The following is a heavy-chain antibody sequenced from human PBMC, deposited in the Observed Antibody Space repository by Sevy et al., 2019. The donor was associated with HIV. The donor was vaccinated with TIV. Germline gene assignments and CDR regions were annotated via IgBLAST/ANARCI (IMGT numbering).Heavy chain of an antibody. CDR1: GFTFSNSA. D-gene: IGHD4-17*01. Sequence: ASVKVSSKASGFTFSNSAVQWVRQARGQRLEWIGWIVVGSGNADYAPEFQERLTITRDMSSSTAYMELSSLRSEDTAVYYCARVGGDYYYFDYWGQGTLVTVSS. V-gene: IGHV1-58*01. J-gene: IGHJ4*02. CDR2: IVVGSGNA. CDR3: ARVGGDYYYFDY.